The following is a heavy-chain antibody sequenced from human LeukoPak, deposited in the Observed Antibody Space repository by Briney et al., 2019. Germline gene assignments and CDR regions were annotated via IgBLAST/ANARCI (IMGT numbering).Heavy chain of an antibody. Sequence: SETLSLTCTVSGYSISSGYYWGWIRQPPGKGLEWIGSIYHSGSTYYNPSLKSRVTISVDTSKNQFSLKLSSVTAADTAVYYCARGRRFLEYTDYIDAFDIWGQGTMVTVSS. V-gene: IGHV4-38-2*02. CDR2: IYHSGST. J-gene: IGHJ3*02. CDR1: GYSISSGYY. D-gene: IGHD3-3*01. CDR3: ARGRRFLEYTDYIDAFDI.